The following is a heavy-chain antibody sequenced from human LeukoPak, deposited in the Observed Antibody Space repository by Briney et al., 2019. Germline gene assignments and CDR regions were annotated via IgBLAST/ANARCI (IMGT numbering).Heavy chain of an antibody. V-gene: IGHV4-34*01. Sequence: PSDTLSLTCAVNGRAFSGYYWSWIRQPPGKGQEWIGEINYSGSSISNPSLESRVTMSIDTTKKRFSLILTSVTAADTAVYYCARRGEWIAWDFDYWDQGSLVTVSS. D-gene: IGHD2-21*01. J-gene: IGHJ4*02. CDR1: GRAFSGYY. CDR3: ARRGEWIAWDFDY. CDR2: INYSGSS.